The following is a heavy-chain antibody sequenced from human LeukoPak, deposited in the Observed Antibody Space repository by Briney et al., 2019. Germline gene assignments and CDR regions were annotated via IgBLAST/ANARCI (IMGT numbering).Heavy chain of an antibody. CDR2: TSDSGGGT. CDR3: ARLLAAAGCDY. CDR1: RFSLTRYA. Sequence: RGCLRLSCVASRFSLTRYAMSWVRPAPGKGVEWVSSTSDSGGGTYYADSVKGRFTICKDNSKNTLSLQMNSMRREDTALYCCARLLAAAGCDYWGQGTLVTVSS. J-gene: IGHJ4*02. D-gene: IGHD6-13*01. V-gene: IGHV3-23*01.